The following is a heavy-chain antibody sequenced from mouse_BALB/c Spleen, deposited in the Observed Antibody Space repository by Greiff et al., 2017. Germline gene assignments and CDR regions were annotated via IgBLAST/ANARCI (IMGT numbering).Heavy chain of an antibody. Sequence: DVMLVESGGGLVKPGGSLKLSCAASGFAFSSYDMSWVRQTPEKRLEWVAYISSGGGSTYYPDTVKGRFTISRDNAKNTLYLQMSSLKSEDTAMYYCARHGDGYYGAWFAYWGQGTLVTVSA. CDR3: ARHGDGYYGAWFAY. J-gene: IGHJ3*01. CDR1: GFAFSSYD. V-gene: IGHV5-12-1*01. CDR2: ISSGGGST. D-gene: IGHD2-3*01.